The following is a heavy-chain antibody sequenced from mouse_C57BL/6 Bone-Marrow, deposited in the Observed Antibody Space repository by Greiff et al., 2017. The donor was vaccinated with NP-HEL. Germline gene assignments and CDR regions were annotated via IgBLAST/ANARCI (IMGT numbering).Heavy chain of an antibody. J-gene: IGHJ2*01. CDR3: ARNYYGRSTGY. CDR2: IWSGGST. V-gene: IGHV2-2*01. D-gene: IGHD1-1*01. Sequence: QVQLQQSGPGLVQPSQSLSITCTVSGFSLTSYGVHWVRQSPGKGLEWLGVIWSGGSTDYNAAFISRLSISKDNSKSQVFFKMNGLQADDTAIYYCARNYYGRSTGYWGQGTTLTVSS. CDR1: GFSLTSYG.